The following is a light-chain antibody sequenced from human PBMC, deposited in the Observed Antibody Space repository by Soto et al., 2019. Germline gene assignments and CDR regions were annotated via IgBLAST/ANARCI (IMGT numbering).Light chain of an antibody. J-gene: IGKJ1*01. V-gene: IGKV1-12*01. CDR3: LQVNSFPRT. Sequence: IQMTQSPSSLSASIGDRVTITCRASQGIGVRLAWFQQKPGKAPQYLIQSASTLASGVPSRFSGSGSGTDFILTINSLQPEDVATYYCLQVNSFPRTFGQGTKVDIK. CDR2: SAS. CDR1: QGIGVR.